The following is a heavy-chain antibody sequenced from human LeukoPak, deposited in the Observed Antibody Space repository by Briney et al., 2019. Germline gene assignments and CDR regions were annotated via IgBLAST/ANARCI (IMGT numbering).Heavy chain of an antibody. Sequence: ASVKVSCKASGYTFTSYGISWVRQAPGQGLEWMGWISAYNGNTNYAQKLQGRVTMTTDTSTSTAYMELRSLRSEDTAVYYCAKSQQLPEVYYGMDVWGQGTTVTVSS. CDR1: GYTFTSYG. V-gene: IGHV1-18*01. CDR3: AKSQQLPEVYYGMDV. D-gene: IGHD6-13*01. J-gene: IGHJ6*02. CDR2: ISAYNGNT.